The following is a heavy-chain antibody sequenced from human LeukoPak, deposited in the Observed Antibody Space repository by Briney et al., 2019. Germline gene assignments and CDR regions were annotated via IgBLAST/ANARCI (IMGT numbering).Heavy chain of an antibody. V-gene: IGHV4-61*02. CDR1: GGSISSGSYY. CDR3: ARGPPPDFDY. Sequence: SQTLSLTCTVSGGSISSGSYYWSWVRQPAGKGLEWIGRIHPSGSTNYNPSLKSRVTLSVDTSKNQFSLKLSSVTAADTAVYYCARGPPPDFDYWGRGTLVTVSS. J-gene: IGHJ4*02. CDR2: IHPSGST.